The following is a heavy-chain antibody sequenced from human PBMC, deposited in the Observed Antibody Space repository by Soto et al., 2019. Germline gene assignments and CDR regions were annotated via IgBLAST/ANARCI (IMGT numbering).Heavy chain of an antibody. J-gene: IGHJ6*02. Sequence: GGSLRLSCAASGFTFSSYGMHWVRQAPGKGLEWVAVISYDGSNKYYADSVKGRFTISRDNSKNTLYLQMNSLRAEDTAVYYCARGNTIFGVRERIYYYYYGMDVWGQGTTVTVSS. V-gene: IGHV3-30*03. CDR2: ISYDGSNK. CDR1: GFTFSSYG. CDR3: ARGNTIFGVRERIYYYYYGMDV. D-gene: IGHD3-3*01.